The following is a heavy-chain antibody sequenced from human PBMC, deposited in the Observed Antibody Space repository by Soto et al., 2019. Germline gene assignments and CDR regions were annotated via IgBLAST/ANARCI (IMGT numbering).Heavy chain of an antibody. V-gene: IGHV3-23*01. CDR3: AKARHAVAAFDY. Sequence: GGSLRLSCAASGFTFSREAMSWVRQAPGKGLEWVSAISGSGGSTYYADSVKGRFTISRDNSKNTLYLQMNSLRAEDTAVYYCAKARHAVAAFDYWGQGTLVTVSS. J-gene: IGHJ4*02. CDR1: GFTFSREA. D-gene: IGHD6-19*01. CDR2: ISGSGGST.